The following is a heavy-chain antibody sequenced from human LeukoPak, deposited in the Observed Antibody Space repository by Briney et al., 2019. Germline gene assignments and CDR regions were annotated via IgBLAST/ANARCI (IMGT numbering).Heavy chain of an antibody. CDR3: AKGLYFDWWSYFDY. CDR1: GFTFNNYA. Sequence: PGGSLRLSCAASGFTFNNYAMSWVRQAPGKGLEWVSAISDHGGYTYYADSVKGRFTISRDNSKNTLFLQMNSLRVEDTAVYYCAKGLYFDWWSYFDYWGQGTLVTVSS. D-gene: IGHD3-9*01. CDR2: ISDHGGYT. V-gene: IGHV3-23*01. J-gene: IGHJ4*02.